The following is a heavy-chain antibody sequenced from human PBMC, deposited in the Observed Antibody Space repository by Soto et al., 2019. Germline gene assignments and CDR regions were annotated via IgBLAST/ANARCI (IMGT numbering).Heavy chain of an antibody. D-gene: IGHD1-20*01. V-gene: IGHV4-59*01. CDR2: IYYSGST. J-gene: IGHJ5*02. CDR1: GGSISSYY. Sequence: ASETLSLTCTVSGGSISSYYWSWIRQPPGKGLEWIGYIYYSGSTNYNPSLKSRVTISVDTSKNQFSLKLSSVTAADTAVYYCARAPVSPPWFDPWGQGTLVTVSS. CDR3: ARAPVSPPWFDP.